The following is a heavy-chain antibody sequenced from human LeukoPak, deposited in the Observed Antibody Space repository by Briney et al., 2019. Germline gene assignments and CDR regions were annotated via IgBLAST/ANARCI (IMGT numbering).Heavy chain of an antibody. Sequence: PSETLSLTCTVSGGSISSYYWSWIRQPPGKGLEWIGYIYYSGSNNYNPSLRSRVTISVDTSKNQFSLKLSSVTAADTAVYYCARESTDYDSSPRDAFDIWGQGTMVTVSS. V-gene: IGHV4-59*01. CDR2: IYYSGSN. CDR3: ARESTDYDSSPRDAFDI. J-gene: IGHJ3*02. CDR1: GGSISSYY. D-gene: IGHD3-22*01.